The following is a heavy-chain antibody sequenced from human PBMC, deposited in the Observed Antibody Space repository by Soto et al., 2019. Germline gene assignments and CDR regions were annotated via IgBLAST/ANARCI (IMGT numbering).Heavy chain of an antibody. CDR3: TSTTYDRSGYYDY. CDR2: IRSKAYGGTT. Sequence: GGSLRLSCTASGFTFGDYAMSWVRQAPGKGLEWVGFIRSKAYGGTTEYAASVKGRFTITRDDSKSIAYLQMNSLKTEDTAVYYCTSTTYDRSGYYDYWGQGTLVTVSS. V-gene: IGHV3-49*04. D-gene: IGHD3-22*01. J-gene: IGHJ4*02. CDR1: GFTFGDYA.